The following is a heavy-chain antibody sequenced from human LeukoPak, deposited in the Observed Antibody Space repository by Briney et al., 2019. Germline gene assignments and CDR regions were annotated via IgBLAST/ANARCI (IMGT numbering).Heavy chain of an antibody. J-gene: IGHJ4*02. D-gene: IGHD2-21*02. Sequence: GGSLRLSCAASGFTFSESWMNWVRQAPGKGLEWVGRVRRQTEGATTDYPAPVKGRFTISGDDSKNTVYLQMNFLKTEDTAVYYCTTRVVTTNDFWGQGTLVTVSS. CDR2: VRRQTEGATT. CDR1: GFTFSESW. V-gene: IGHV3-15*01. CDR3: TTRVVTTNDF.